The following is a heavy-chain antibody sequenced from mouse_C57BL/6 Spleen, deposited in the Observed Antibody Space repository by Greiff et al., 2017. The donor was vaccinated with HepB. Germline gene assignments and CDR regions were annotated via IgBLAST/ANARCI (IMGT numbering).Heavy chain of an antibody. CDR1: GYTFTSYW. CDR3: ARRSNPLSMDY. V-gene: IGHV1-55*01. D-gene: IGHD2-5*01. Sequence: QVQLKQPGAELVKPGASVKMSCKASGYTFTSYWITWVKQRPGQGLEWIGDIYPGSGSTNYNEKFKSKATLTVDTSSSTAYMQLSSLTSEDSAVYYCARRSNPLSMDYWGQGTSVTVSS. CDR2: IYPGSGST. J-gene: IGHJ4*01.